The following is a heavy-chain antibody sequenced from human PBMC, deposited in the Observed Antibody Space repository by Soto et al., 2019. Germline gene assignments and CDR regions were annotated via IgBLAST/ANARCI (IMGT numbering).Heavy chain of an antibody. Sequence: EVQLVESGGGLVQPGGSLRLSCAASGFTFSSYWLHWVRQAPGKGLVWVSGTNTDGGSTDYAHSVKGRFIISRDNAKNTLYLQMNSLRAEDTAVYYCARPRYDSTGTPFDHWGLGTLVTVSS. V-gene: IGHV3-74*01. CDR3: ARPRYDSTGTPFDH. J-gene: IGHJ4*02. CDR1: GFTFSSYW. CDR2: TNTDGGST. D-gene: IGHD3-22*01.